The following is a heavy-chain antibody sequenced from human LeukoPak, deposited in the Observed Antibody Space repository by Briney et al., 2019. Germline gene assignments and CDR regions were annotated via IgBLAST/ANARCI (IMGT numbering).Heavy chain of an antibody. D-gene: IGHD2-2*01. CDR1: GYTFTGYY. Sequence: ASVKVSCKASGYTFTGYYMHWVRQAPGQGLEWMGRVNPNSGGTNYAQKFQGRVTMTRDTSISTAYMELSRLRSDDTAVYYCAREKVRQSGMDVWGQGTTVTVSS. CDR3: AREKVRQSGMDV. J-gene: IGHJ6*02. V-gene: IGHV1-2*06. CDR2: VNPNSGGT.